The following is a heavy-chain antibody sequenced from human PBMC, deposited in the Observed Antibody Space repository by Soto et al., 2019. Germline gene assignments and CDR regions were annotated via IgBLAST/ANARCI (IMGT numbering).Heavy chain of an antibody. CDR3: SRHANQRLVFDY. Sequence: ESLKISCKGSGYSFTSYWISWVRQMPGKGLEWMGRIDPSDSYTNYSPSFQGHVTISADKSISTAYLQWSSLKASDTAMYYCSRHANQRLVFDYWGQGTLVTGSS. D-gene: IGHD6-25*01. CDR2: IDPSDSYT. CDR1: GYSFTSYW. J-gene: IGHJ4*02. V-gene: IGHV5-10-1*01.